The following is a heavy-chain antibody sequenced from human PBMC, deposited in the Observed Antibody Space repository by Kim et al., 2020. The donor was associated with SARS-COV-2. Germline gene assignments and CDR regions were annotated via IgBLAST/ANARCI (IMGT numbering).Heavy chain of an antibody. V-gene: IGHV4-34*01. CDR2: INHSGST. J-gene: IGHJ5*02. D-gene: IGHD6-13*01. CDR3: AGGPGYSSSWYGASNWFDP. CDR1: GGSFSGYY. Sequence: SETLSLTCAVYGGSFSGYYWSWIRQPPGKGLEWIGEINHSGSTNYNPSLKSRVTISVDTSKNQFSLKLSSVTAADTAVYYCAGGPGYSSSWYGASNWFDP.